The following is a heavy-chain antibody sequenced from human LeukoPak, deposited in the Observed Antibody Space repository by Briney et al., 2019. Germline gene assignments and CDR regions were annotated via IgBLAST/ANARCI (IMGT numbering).Heavy chain of an antibody. V-gene: IGHV1-2*02. CDR3: ARPISGPLSFWAFDV. D-gene: IGHD1-14*01. Sequence: ASVKVSCTTPGYTFTDYYMQWVRQAPGQGLEWMGWINPISGGTNYAQNFQARVTMTRDTSINTAYMELSSLTSDDTAAYYCARPISGPLSFWAFDVWGQGTMVTVSS. J-gene: IGHJ3*01. CDR1: GYTFTDYY. CDR2: INPISGGT.